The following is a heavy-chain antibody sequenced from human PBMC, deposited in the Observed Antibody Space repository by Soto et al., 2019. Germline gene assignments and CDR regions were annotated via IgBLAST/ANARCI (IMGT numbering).Heavy chain of an antibody. J-gene: IGHJ4*02. CDR3: TTGSDCLHY. Sequence: EVQLVESGGGLVKPGGSLRLSCAGSGFTFDNVWMNWVRQAPGKGLEWVGRIKSKTDGGTTDYAAPVKGRFSISRDDSKNMLYLHMNSLRTEDSGMYFCTTGSDCLHYWGQGTLVTVSS. CDR1: GFTFDNVW. CDR2: IKSKTDGGTT. V-gene: IGHV3-15*07. D-gene: IGHD3-9*01.